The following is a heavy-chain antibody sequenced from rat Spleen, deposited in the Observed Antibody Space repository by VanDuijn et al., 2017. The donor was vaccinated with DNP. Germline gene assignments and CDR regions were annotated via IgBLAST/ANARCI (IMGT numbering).Heavy chain of an antibody. V-gene: IGHV5-46*01. D-gene: IGHD1-11*01. J-gene: IGHJ3*01. CDR1: GFTFSTFP. CDR2: ISASGGST. CDR3: AKPASYGGYWFAY. Sequence: EVQLVESGGGLVQPGRSMKLSCTASGFTFSTFPMAWVRQAPTKGLEWVTTISASGGSTYYRDSVKGRFTISRDNAKSTLYLQMDSLKSEDTSTYYCAKPASYGGYWFAYWGQGTLVTVSS.